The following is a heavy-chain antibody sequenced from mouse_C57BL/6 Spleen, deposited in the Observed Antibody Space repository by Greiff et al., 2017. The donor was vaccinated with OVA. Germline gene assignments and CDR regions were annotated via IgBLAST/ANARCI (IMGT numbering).Heavy chain of an antibody. D-gene: IGHD3-2*02. CDR3: ATAQATDYAMDY. V-gene: IGHV1-59*01. Sequence: QVQLKQPGAELVRPGTSVKLSCKASGYTFTSYWMHWVKQRPGQGLEWIGVIDPSDSYTNYNQKFKGKATLTVDTSSSTAYMQLSSLTSEDSAVYYCATAQATDYAMDYWGQGTSVTVSS. CDR1: GYTFTSYW. CDR2: IDPSDSYT. J-gene: IGHJ4*01.